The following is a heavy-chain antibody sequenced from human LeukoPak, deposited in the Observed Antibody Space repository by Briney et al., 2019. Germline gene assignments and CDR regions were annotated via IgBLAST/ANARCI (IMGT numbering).Heavy chain of an antibody. CDR1: GFTFSSYS. CDR3: ARVGVSYDYVWGSYYSI. V-gene: IGHV3-21*01. D-gene: IGHD3-16*01. CDR2: ISSSSSYI. Sequence: GGPLRLSCAASGFTFSSYSMNWLRQAPGKGLEWVSSISSSSSYIYYADSVKDRFTISRDNANNSLYLQMNSLRAEDTAVYYCARVGVSYDYVWGSYYSIWGQGTMVNVSS. J-gene: IGHJ3*02.